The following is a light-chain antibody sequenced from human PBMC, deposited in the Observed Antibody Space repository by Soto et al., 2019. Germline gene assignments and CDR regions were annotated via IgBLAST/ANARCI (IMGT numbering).Light chain of an antibody. V-gene: IGKV3-11*01. CDR3: LQRSSWPT. J-gene: IGKJ1*01. CDR1: QSVSSN. CDR2: DAS. Sequence: EIVMTQSPATLSVSPGERATLSCRASQSVSSNLAWYQQKPGQAPRLLVYDASNRATGIPARFSGSGSGTDFTLTISSLDPEDFAVYYCLQRSSWPTFGHGTKVDIK.